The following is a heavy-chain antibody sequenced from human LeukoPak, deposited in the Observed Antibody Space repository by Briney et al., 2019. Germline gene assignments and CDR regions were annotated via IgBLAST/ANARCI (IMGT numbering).Heavy chain of an antibody. D-gene: IGHD2-15*01. V-gene: IGHV3-7*01. CDR1: GFTFSSFW. J-gene: IGHJ4*02. CDR3: ARVRAAATDY. CDR2: IKQDGSEK. Sequence: HPGGSLSLSCAASGFTFSSFWMSWVRQAPGKGLGWVANIKQDGSEKFSVDSVKGRFTISRDNAKSSLYLQMNSLRAEDTAVYYCARVRAAATDYWGQGTLVTVSS.